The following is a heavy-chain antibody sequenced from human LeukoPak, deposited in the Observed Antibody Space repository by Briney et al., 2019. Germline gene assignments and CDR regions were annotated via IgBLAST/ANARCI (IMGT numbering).Heavy chain of an antibody. Sequence: ASVKVSCKASGYSFSDYHIHWVRQAPGQGLEWMGIINPSGGSTSYAQKFQGRVTMTRDTSTSTVYMELSSLRSEDTAVYYCARVLRVNYWFDPWGQGTLVTVSS. V-gene: IGHV1-46*01. CDR2: INPSGGST. J-gene: IGHJ5*02. D-gene: IGHD5-24*01. CDR3: ARVLRVNYWFDP. CDR1: GYSFSDYH.